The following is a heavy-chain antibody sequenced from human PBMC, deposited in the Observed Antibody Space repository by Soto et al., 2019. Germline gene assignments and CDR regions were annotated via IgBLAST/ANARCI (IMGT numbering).Heavy chain of an antibody. CDR2: MSGSGSNK. CDR1: GFTFSSYA. D-gene: IGHD3-9*01. J-gene: IGHJ4*02. CDR3: AKDYDILTGHSALGY. V-gene: IGHV3-23*01. Sequence: GGSLRLSCAASGFTFSSYAMSWVRQAPGKGLEWVAAMSGSGSNKYYADSVKGRFTISRDNSKNTLYLQMNSLRAEDTAVYYCAKDYDILTGHSALGYWGQGTLVTVSS.